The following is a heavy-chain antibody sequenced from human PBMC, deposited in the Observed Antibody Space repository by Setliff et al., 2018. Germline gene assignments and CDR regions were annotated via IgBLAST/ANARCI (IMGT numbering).Heavy chain of an antibody. J-gene: IGHJ4*02. CDR2: IYPGGST. D-gene: IGHD3-10*02. V-gene: IGHV4-31*03. Sequence: SETLSLTCTVSDDSISSGGYYWNWIRQHPGKGLEWIGYIYPGGSTSYNPSLKNGVAISVDTSKNRFSLKLTSVTAADTAVYYCAREDVPSASFDYWGLGALVTVSS. CDR1: DDSISSGGYY. CDR3: AREDVPSASFDY.